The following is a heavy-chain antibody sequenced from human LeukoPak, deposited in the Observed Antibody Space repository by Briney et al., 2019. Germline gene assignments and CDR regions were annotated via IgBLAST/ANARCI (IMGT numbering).Heavy chain of an antibody. Sequence: GGSLRLSCAASGFTFSSYAMSWVRQAPGKGLEWVSATSGSGGSTCYADSVKGRFTISRDNSKNTLYLQMNSLRAEDTAVYYCAKDALYYDILTGPRNWGQGTLVTVSS. CDR2: TSGSGGST. CDR1: GFTFSSYA. CDR3: AKDALYYDILTGPRN. D-gene: IGHD3-9*01. V-gene: IGHV3-23*01. J-gene: IGHJ4*02.